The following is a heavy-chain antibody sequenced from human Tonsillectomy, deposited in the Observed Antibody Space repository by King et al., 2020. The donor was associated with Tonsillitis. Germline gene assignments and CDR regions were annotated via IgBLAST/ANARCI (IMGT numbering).Heavy chain of an antibody. Sequence: VQLVESGGGLVKPGGSLRLSCAASGFTFSSYSMNWVRQAPGKGLEWVSSISSSSSYIYYADSVKGRFTISRDNAKNSLYLQMNSLRAEDTAVYYCASVQGGSSSGWRSDYWGQGTLVTVSS. CDR1: GFTFSSYS. V-gene: IGHV3-21*01. CDR2: ISSSSSYI. D-gene: IGHD6-19*01. CDR3: ASVQGGSSSGWRSDY. J-gene: IGHJ4*02.